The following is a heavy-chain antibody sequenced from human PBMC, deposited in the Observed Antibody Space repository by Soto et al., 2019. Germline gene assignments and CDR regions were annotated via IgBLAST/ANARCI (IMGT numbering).Heavy chain of an antibody. CDR1: GFTLRSYA. CDR2: MSFDGSKA. Sequence: QVQLVESGGGVVQPGRSLSLSCAASGFTLRSYAVHWVRQAPGKGREWVAVMSFDGSKASPADSVKGRSTISRDNSKNTVSLQMNSLRVEDSAVYYCARGPPGVVPGAIGSGGMDVWGQGTTVTVSS. J-gene: IGHJ6*02. D-gene: IGHD2-2*01. CDR3: ARGPPGVVPGAIGSGGMDV. V-gene: IGHV3-30*04.